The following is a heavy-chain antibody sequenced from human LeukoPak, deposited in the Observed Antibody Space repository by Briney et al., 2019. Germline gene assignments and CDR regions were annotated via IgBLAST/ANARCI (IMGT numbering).Heavy chain of an antibody. CDR1: GFTFSSYA. Sequence: GGSLRLSCAASGFTFSSYAMSWVRQAPGKGLEWVSAISGSGGSTYYADSVKGRFTISRDNSKNTLYLQMNSLRAEDTAVYYRAKCTPLHYDFWSGYFDYWGQGTLVTVSS. V-gene: IGHV3-23*01. CDR2: ISGSGGST. J-gene: IGHJ4*02. D-gene: IGHD3-3*01. CDR3: AKCTPLHYDFWSGYFDY.